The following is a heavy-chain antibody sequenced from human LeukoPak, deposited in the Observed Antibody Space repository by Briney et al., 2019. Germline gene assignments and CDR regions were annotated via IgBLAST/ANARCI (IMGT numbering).Heavy chain of an antibody. J-gene: IGHJ4*02. CDR2: INPNSGGT. CDR3: ARGGITIFGVVIWGEY. D-gene: IGHD3-3*01. Sequence: ASVKVSCKASGYTFTGYYMHWVRQAPGQGLEWMGRINPNSGGTNYAQKFQGRVTMTRDTSISTAYMELSRLRSDDTAVYSCARGGITIFGVVIWGEYWGQGTLVTVSS. CDR1: GYTFTGYY. V-gene: IGHV1-2*06.